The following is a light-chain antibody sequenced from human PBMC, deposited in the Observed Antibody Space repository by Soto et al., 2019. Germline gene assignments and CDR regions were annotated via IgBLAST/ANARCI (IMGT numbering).Light chain of an antibody. V-gene: IGKV1-39*01. CDR3: LQDYSPLLA. CDR2: DTS. CDR1: QSIASF. Sequence: DIQMTQSPSSLSASVGDRVTITCRASQSIASFLNWLQLKPGKAPKLLISDTSTLQSGVPSRFSGGGSGTEFTLTIRSLQPEDSALYFCLQDYSPLLAFGAGTKV. J-gene: IGKJ4*01.